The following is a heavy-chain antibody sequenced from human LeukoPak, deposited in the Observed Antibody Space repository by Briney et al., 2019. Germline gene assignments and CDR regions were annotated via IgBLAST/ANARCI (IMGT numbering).Heavy chain of an antibody. CDR1: GYTFDTYW. CDR3: ARLPETRAPDY. V-gene: IGHV5-51*01. J-gene: IGHJ4*02. CDR2: IYPGDSDT. Sequence: GESLKISCKGSGYTFDTYWIGWVRQMPGKGLEWMGIIYPGDSDTRYSPFFQGQVTISADKSISTAYLQWSSLKASDTAMYYCARLPETRAPDYWGQGTLVTVSS.